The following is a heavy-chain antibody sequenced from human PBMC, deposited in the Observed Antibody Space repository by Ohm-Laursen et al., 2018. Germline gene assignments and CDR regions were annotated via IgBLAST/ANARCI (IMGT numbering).Heavy chain of an antibody. CDR3: ARGGPTTPDY. CDR1: GFTFSSYS. D-gene: IGHD1-1*01. V-gene: IGHV3-48*04. J-gene: IGHJ4*02. Sequence: GSLRLSCAASGFTFSSYSMNWVRQAPGKGLEWVSYISSSVSTIYYADSVKGRFTISRDNAKNSLFLQMNSLRAEDTAVYYCARGGPTTPDYWGQGTLVTVSS. CDR2: ISSSVSTI.